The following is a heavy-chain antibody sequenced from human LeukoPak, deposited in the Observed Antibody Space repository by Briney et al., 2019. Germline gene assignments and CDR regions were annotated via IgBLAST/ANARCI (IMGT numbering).Heavy chain of an antibody. CDR1: GFTFNSYG. J-gene: IGHJ6*03. D-gene: IGHD3-10*01. CDR2: ISYDGTNK. CDR3: ARAIRDFRGAATAYYYFYYMDV. V-gene: IGHV3-30*03. Sequence: GGSLRLSCAASGFTFNSYGMHWVRQVPGKGLEWVAIISYDGTNKYYADSMKGRFTISRDSSKNTLYLQMNSLRPEDTAVYYCARAIRDFRGAATAYYYFYYMDVWGKGTTVTVSS.